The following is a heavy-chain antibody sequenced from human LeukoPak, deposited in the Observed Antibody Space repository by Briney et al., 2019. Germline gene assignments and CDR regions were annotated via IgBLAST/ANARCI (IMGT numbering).Heavy chain of an antibody. V-gene: IGHV3-23*01. CDR2: ISGSGGST. D-gene: IGHD1-26*01. CDR1: GFTFSSYA. J-gene: IGHJ4*02. CDR3: ARGATYAYYQDY. Sequence: AGGSLRLSCAASGFTFSSYAMSWVRQAPGRGLEWVSAISGSGGSTYYADSVKDRFTISRDNSKNTLYLQMNSLRAEDTAVYYCARGATYAYYQDYWGQGTLVTVSS.